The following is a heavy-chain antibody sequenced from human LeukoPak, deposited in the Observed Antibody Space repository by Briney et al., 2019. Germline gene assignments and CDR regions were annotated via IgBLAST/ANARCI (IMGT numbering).Heavy chain of an antibody. CDR3: ARGGDSSGYIDY. V-gene: IGHV1-3*01. J-gene: IGHJ4*02. CDR2: INAGNGNT. D-gene: IGHD3-22*01. CDR1: GYTFTSYA. Sequence: GASVKVSCKASGYTFTSYAMHWVRQAPGQRLEWMGWINAGNGNTKYSQKFQGRVTITRDTSASTAYMELSSLRSEDTAVYYCARGGDSSGYIDYWGQGTLVTVSS.